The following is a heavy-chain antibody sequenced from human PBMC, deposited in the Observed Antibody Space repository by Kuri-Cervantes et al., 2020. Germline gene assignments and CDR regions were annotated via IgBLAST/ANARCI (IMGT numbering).Heavy chain of an antibody. V-gene: IGHV3-7*01. Sequence: GGSLRLSCAASGFTFSSYWMSWVRQAPGKGLEWVANIKQDGSEKYYVDSVKGRFTISRDNAKNSLYLQMNSLRAEDTAVYYCAGARWLRLPWFDPWGQGTLVTVSS. CDR1: GFTFSSYW. J-gene: IGHJ5*02. CDR2: IKQDGSEK. D-gene: IGHD5-12*01. CDR3: AGARWLRLPWFDP.